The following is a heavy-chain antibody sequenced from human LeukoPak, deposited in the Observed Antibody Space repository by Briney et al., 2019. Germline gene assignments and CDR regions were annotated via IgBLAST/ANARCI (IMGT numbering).Heavy chain of an antibody. V-gene: IGHV4-59*08. CDR3: ASGAEMATIWVAFDI. Sequence: SENLSLTCTVSGGSISSYYWSWIRQPPGKGLEWIGYIYYSGSTNYNPSLKSRVTISVDTSKNQFSLKLSSVTAADTAVYYCASGAEMATIWVAFDIWGQGTMVTVSS. J-gene: IGHJ3*02. CDR1: GGSISSYY. D-gene: IGHD5-24*01. CDR2: IYYSGST.